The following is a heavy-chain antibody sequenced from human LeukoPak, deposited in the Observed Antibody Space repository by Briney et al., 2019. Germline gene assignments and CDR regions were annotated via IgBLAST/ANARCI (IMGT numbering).Heavy chain of an antibody. V-gene: IGHV1-2*02. CDR3: ARDRKAGRPYYFDY. Sequence: ASVKVSCKSSGYTFTGYYMHWVRQSPGQGLEWMGCINPNSGGTNYAQKFQGRVTMTRDTSISTAYMELSRLRSDATAVYYCARDRKAGRPYYFDYWGQGTLVTVSS. D-gene: IGHD6-6*01. CDR1: GYTFTGYY. J-gene: IGHJ4*02. CDR2: INPNSGGT.